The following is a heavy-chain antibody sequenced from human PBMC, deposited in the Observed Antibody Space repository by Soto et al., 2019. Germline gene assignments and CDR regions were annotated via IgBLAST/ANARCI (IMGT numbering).Heavy chain of an antibody. J-gene: IGHJ3*02. CDR2: IWYDGSIT. V-gene: IGHV3-33*01. Sequence: GYLRLSCAASGFTFSNYGMHWVRQAPGKGQEWVAVIWYDGSITYFADSLKGRFTISKVTSKNTLFLQMNSLRAEDTAVYYCARDIGDHTSRWTDAFDIWGQGTMVTVSS. D-gene: IGHD6-13*01. CDR1: GFTFSNYG. CDR3: ARDIGDHTSRWTDAFDI.